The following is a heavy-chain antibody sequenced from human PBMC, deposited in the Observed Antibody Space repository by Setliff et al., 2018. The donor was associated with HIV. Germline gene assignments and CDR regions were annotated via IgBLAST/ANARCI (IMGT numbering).Heavy chain of an antibody. Sequence: GASVKVSCKASGYTFNSYGISWVRQAPGQGLEWMGWISAYNGNTDYAQKLQGRVTMTTDTSTSTAYMELRSLRSDDTAVYYCARVTFLHGDSRRGVLQHWGRAPWSPSPQ. CDR2: ISAYNGNT. CDR1: GYTFNSYG. CDR3: ARVTFLHGDSRRGVLQH. J-gene: IGHJ1*01. D-gene: IGHD4-17*01. V-gene: IGHV1-18*01.